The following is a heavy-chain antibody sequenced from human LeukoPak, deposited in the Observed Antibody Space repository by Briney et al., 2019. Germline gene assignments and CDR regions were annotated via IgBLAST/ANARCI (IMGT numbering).Heavy chain of an antibody. V-gene: IGHV1-18*01. D-gene: IGHD3-22*01. CDR3: ARGLYYYDSSGLQSFDY. CDR2: ISAYNGNT. Sequence: ASVKVSCKASGYTLTSYGISWGRQAPGQGLEWMGWISAYNGNTNYAQKLQGRVTMTTDTSTSTAYMELRSLRSDDTAVYYCARGLYYYDSSGLQSFDYWGQGTLVTVSS. J-gene: IGHJ4*02. CDR1: GYTLTSYG.